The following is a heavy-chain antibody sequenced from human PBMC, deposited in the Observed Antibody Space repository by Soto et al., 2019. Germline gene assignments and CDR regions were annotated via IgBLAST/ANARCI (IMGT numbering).Heavy chain of an antibody. CDR1: GGSISSGGYS. V-gene: IGHV4-30-2*01. Sequence: SETLSLTCIVSGGSISSGGYSWSWIRQPPGKGLEWIGYIYHSGSTYYNPSLKSRVTISVDTSKNQFSLKLTSVTAADTAVYYCARDKITGLFDYWGQGTLVT. CDR2: IYHSGST. J-gene: IGHJ4*02. D-gene: IGHD2-8*02. CDR3: ARDKITGLFDY.